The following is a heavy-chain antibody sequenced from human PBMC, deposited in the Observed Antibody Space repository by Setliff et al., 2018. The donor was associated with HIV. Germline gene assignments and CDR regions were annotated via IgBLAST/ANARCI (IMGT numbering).Heavy chain of an antibody. CDR1: SGSLSGYY. D-gene: IGHD6-6*01. CDR2: IHYRGTT. V-gene: IGHV4-59*01. CDR3: AGLVDSAAVPQQYLDY. Sequence: LSLTCTVTSGSLSGYYWTCIRQPPFKGLEWIGYIHYRGTTDYNPSLKSRVTMSVYTSKNQFSLKLSSVTAADTAVYYCAGLVDSAAVPQQYLDYGGQGTLVAVSS. J-gene: IGHJ4*02.